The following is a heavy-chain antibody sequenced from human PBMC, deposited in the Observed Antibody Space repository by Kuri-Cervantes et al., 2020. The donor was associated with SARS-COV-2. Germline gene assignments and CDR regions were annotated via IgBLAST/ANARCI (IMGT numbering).Heavy chain of an antibody. CDR2: ISSSSSYI. D-gene: IGHD4-11*01. CDR1: GFTFSSYS. Sequence: GESLKISCAASGFTFSSYSMNWVRQAPGKGLEWVSSISSSSSYIYYADSVKGRFTISRDNAKNSLYLQMNSLRAEDTAVYYCARSFTVTDPFDPWGQGTRVTVSS. J-gene: IGHJ5*02. V-gene: IGHV3-21*01. CDR3: ARSFTVTDPFDP.